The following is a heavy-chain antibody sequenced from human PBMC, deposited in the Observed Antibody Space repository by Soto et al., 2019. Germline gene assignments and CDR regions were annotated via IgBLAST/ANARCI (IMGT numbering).Heavy chain of an antibody. Sequence: GGSRGRSCPAAGFTLSSYGMHWVRQAPGKGLEWVAFIWHDGGNNFYAESGKGRFTISRDNSKNTLYLQMTSLSAEDTAMYYCARDGDVNTGFGKDYWGQGTLVTVS. D-gene: IGHD3-16*01. CDR3: ARDGDVNTGFGKDY. CDR1: GFTLSSYG. J-gene: IGHJ4*02. V-gene: IGHV3-33*01. CDR2: IWHDGGNN.